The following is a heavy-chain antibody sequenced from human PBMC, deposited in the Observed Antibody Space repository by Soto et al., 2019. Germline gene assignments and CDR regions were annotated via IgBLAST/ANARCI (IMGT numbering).Heavy chain of an antibody. J-gene: IGHJ5*02. CDR2: IKQDGSEK. CDR3: ARGEAIGDDP. CDR1: GLTFSSYW. D-gene: IGHD3-10*01. V-gene: IGHV3-7*01. Sequence: EVQLEESGGGLAQPGGSLRLSCAASGLTFSSYWMTWVRQAPGKGLEWVANIKQDGSEKYYVDSVKGRFTISRDNAKNSLYLQMNNLRVDDTAVYYCARGEAIGDDPWGHGTLVTVSS.